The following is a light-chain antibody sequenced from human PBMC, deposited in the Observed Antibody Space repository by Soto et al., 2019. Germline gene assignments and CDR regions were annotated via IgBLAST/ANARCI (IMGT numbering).Light chain of an antibody. V-gene: IGKV3-15*01. CDR1: QSVSSN. Sequence: EIVLTQSPGTLSLSPGERATLSCRASQSVSSNLAWYQQKPGQAPRLLIYGASTRATGIPARFSGSGSGTEFTLTISSLQSEDFAVYYCQQRSIWPLTFGGGTKVDIK. CDR2: GAS. J-gene: IGKJ4*01. CDR3: QQRSIWPLT.